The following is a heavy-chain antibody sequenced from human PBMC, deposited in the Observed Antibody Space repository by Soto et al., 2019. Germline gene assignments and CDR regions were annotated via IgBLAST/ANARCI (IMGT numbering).Heavy chain of an antibody. J-gene: IGHJ4*02. V-gene: IGHV3-33*01. Sequence: QVQLVESGGGVVQPGTSLRLSCAASGFTFSRHGMHWVRQTPGKGLEWLAVILNDASGHWYADSVKGRFTISRDNFENTLYLQMNGLRLEATAMYYCARDDDYPDNGFDYWGQGTLVPVSS. CDR2: ILNDASGH. CDR1: GFTFSRHG. D-gene: IGHD4-17*01. CDR3: ARDDDYPDNGFDY.